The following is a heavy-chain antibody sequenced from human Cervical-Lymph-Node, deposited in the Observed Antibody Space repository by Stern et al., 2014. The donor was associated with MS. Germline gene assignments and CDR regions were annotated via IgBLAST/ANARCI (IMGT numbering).Heavy chain of an antibody. V-gene: IGHV1-18*04. Sequence: VQLVQSGAEVKKPGASVKVSCKASGYTFTTYAFSWVRQAPGQGLEWMGWISGYNGKANYAQRFQGRVTMTTDSSTSTAYMELRSLRSDDTAVYYCARDGKWLQVYGMDVWGQGTTVTVSS. CDR3: ARDGKWLQVYGMDV. J-gene: IGHJ6*02. CDR1: GYTFTTYA. D-gene: IGHD5-12*01. CDR2: ISGYNGKA.